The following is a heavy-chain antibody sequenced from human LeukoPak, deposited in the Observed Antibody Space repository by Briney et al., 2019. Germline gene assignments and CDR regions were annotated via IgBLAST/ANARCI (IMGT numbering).Heavy chain of an antibody. D-gene: IGHD3-10*02. Sequence: ASVKVSCKASGGTFSSYAISWVRQAPGQGLEWMGGIIPIFGTANYAQKFQGRVTITADESTSTAYMELSSLRSEDTAVYYCARAHFEVFGELYEARGYYYYYGMDVWGQGTTVTVSS. CDR1: GGTFSSYA. J-gene: IGHJ6*02. V-gene: IGHV1-69*13. CDR3: ARAHFEVFGELYEARGYYYYYGMDV. CDR2: IIPIFGTA.